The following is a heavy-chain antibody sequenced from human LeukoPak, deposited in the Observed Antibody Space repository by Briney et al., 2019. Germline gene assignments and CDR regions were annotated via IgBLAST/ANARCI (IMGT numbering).Heavy chain of an antibody. Sequence: GGSLRLSCAASGFTFSSYWMNWARQAPGKGLEWVASINHNGNVNYYVDSVKGRFTISRDNAKNSLYLQMSTLRAEDTAVYFCARGGGLDVWGQGATVTVSS. CDR2: INHNGNVN. CDR1: GFTFSSYW. D-gene: IGHD3-16*01. CDR3: ARGGGLDV. V-gene: IGHV3-7*03. J-gene: IGHJ6*02.